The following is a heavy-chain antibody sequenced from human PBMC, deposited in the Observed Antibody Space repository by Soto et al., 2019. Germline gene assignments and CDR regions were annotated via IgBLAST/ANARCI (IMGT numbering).Heavy chain of an antibody. Sequence: QVQLQESGPGLVEPSQTLSLTCTVSGGSIRSTGYYWSWIRQRPGKGLEWIGYIYYSGTTYYSPALKSRLTMSVKTSKIQFSLRLSSVTAAYTAVYYCAKVVEIIGDSWGQGMLVTVSS. V-gene: IGHV4-31*03. J-gene: IGHJ5*01. CDR3: AKVVEIIGDS. CDR1: GGSIRSTGYY. CDR2: IYYSGTT. D-gene: IGHD2-15*01.